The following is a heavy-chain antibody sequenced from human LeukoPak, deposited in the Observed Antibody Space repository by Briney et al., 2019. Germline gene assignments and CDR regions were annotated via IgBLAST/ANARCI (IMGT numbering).Heavy chain of an antibody. Sequence: PGGSLRLSCAASGFTISGHWMHWVRQGPGKGLVWVSRINSDGNSIAYADSVKCRFTISRDNANNMLYLQMNSLRAEDTAIYYCAREDTTLVASSRLDYWGQGTLVTVSS. J-gene: IGHJ4*02. CDR3: AREDTTLVASSRLDY. CDR1: GFTISGHW. V-gene: IGHV3-74*01. D-gene: IGHD5-18*01. CDR2: INSDGNSI.